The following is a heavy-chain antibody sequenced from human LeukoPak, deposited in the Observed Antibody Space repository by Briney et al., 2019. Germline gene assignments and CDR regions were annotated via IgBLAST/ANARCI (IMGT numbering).Heavy chain of an antibody. Sequence: SETLSLTCTVSGGSISGFYWGWIRQAPGKGLEWIGFIYYSGRQNYNPSRKSRVTMSVDMSKNQFSLKLRSVTAADTAFYYCARDRDSSGWFDYWGEGALVTVSS. CDR1: GGSISGFY. CDR3: ARDRDSSGWFDY. J-gene: IGHJ4*02. CDR2: IYYSGRQ. D-gene: IGHD6-19*01. V-gene: IGHV4-59*01.